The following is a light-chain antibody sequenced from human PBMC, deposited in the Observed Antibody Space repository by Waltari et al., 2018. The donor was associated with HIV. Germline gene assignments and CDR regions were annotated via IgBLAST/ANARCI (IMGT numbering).Light chain of an antibody. V-gene: IGLV1-40*01. J-gene: IGLJ1*01. CDR3: QSYDSGLSAYV. Sequence: QSVLTQPPSVSGAPGQRVTIPCPGRSSTIGAGYEVPWFQQLPGTAPKLLIYGNTNRPSGVPDRFSGSKSGTSASLAITGLQAEDEGDYYCQSYDSGLSAYVFGTGTKVTVL. CDR2: GNT. CDR1: SSTIGAGYE.